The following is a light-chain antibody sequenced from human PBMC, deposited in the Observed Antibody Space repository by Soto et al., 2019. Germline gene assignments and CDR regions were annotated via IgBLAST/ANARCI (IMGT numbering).Light chain of an antibody. CDR3: AAWDASLSAWV. Sequence: QPVLTQPPSASGTPGQRVTISCSGGSSNIETNYIYWYQQFPGTAPRLLIYRNDQRPSGVPDRFSASKSGTSTSLAISGLRSEDEADYHCAAWDASLSAWVFGGGTKLTVL. J-gene: IGLJ3*02. CDR2: RND. V-gene: IGLV1-47*01. CDR1: SSNIETNY.